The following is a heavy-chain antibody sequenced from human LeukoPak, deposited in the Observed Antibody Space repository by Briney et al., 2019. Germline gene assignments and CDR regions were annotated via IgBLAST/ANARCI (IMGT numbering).Heavy chain of an antibody. CDR1: GESSSGYH. CDR3: ARGRHDITMIVVVMTSVSYYLDV. J-gene: IGHJ6*03. CDR2: INPSGST. Sequence: DTLSVTCAVYGESSSGYHWTWIRHSPGKRLEWIGDINPSGSTYYNPSLKSRLTISVDTSKNQFSLKLRSVTAADTAVYYCARGRHDITMIVVVMTSVSYYLDVWGKGTTVTVS. D-gene: IGHD3-22*01. V-gene: IGHV4-34*01.